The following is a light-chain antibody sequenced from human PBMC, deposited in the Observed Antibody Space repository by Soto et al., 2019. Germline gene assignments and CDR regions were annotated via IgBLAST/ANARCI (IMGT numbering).Light chain of an antibody. J-gene: IGKJ5*01. CDR1: QSVNSK. CDR2: GAS. V-gene: IGKV3-15*01. Sequence: EKVITQSPAPPSVSPGERGPPSCRASQSVNSKVAWYQQKPGQAPRLLIYGASTRATGIPARFSGSGSGTEFTLTISSLQSEDFAVYYCQQYNYWPPITFGQGTRLEIK. CDR3: QQYNYWPPIT.